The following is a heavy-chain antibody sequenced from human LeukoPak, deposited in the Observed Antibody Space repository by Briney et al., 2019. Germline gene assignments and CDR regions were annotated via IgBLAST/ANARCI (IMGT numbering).Heavy chain of an antibody. J-gene: IGHJ6*03. Sequence: ASVKVSCKASGYTFTGYYMHWVRQAPGQGLEWMGWINPNSGGTNYAQKFQGRVTMTRDTSISTAYMELSRLRSDDTAVYYCAAGNTVVAATSSYYMDVWGKETTVTVSS. D-gene: IGHD2-15*01. CDR2: INPNSGGT. V-gene: IGHV1-2*02. CDR3: AAGNTVVAATSSYYMDV. CDR1: GYTFTGYY.